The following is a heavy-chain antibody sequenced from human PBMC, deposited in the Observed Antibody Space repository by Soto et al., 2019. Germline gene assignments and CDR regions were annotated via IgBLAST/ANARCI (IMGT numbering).Heavy chain of an antibody. CDR2: INAGNGNT. CDR1: GYTFTSYA. J-gene: IGHJ4*02. V-gene: IGHV1-3*01. Sequence: QVQLVQSGAEVKKPGASVKVSCKASGYTFTSYAMHWVRQAPGQRLEWMGWINAGNGNTKYSQKFQGRVTITRDTSASTAYMELSSLRSEDTAVYYCARKSRNRLPWDSSSWPEYFDYWGQGTLVTVSS. D-gene: IGHD6-13*01. CDR3: ARKSRNRLPWDSSSWPEYFDY.